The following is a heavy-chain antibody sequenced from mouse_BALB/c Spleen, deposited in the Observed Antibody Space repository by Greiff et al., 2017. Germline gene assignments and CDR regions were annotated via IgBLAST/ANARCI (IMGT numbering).Heavy chain of an antibody. CDR1: GFTFSSYA. V-gene: IGHV5-6-5*01. Sequence: EVKLVESGGGLVKPGGSLKLSCAASGFTFSSYAMSWVRQTPEKRLEWVASISSGGSTYYPDSVKGRFTISRDNARNILYLQMSSLRSEDTAMYYCAREVRRGGFDYWGQGTTLTVSS. CDR3: AREVRRGGFDY. J-gene: IGHJ2*01. D-gene: IGHD2-14*01. CDR2: ISSGGST.